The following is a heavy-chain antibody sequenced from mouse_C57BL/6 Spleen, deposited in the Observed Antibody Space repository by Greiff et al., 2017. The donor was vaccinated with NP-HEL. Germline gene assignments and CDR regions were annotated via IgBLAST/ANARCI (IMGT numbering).Heavy chain of an antibody. CDR3: TNSNLPFAY. J-gene: IGHJ3*01. D-gene: IGHD2-5*01. V-gene: IGHV6-3*01. CDR2: IRLKSDNSAT. Sequence: EVMLVESGGGLVQPGGSMKLSCVASGFTFSNYWMNWVRQSPEKGLEWVAQIRLKSDNSATPYAESVKGRFTISRDDSKSSVYLQMNNLRAEDTGIYYCTNSNLPFAYWGQGTLVTVSA. CDR1: GFTFSNYW.